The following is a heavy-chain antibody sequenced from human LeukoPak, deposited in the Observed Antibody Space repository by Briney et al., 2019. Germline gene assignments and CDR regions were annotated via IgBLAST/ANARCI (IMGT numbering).Heavy chain of an antibody. D-gene: IGHD3-3*01. CDR1: GFTFSRYP. J-gene: IGHJ4*02. CDR2: ISGNGGST. CDR3: VKAQYDFWSGLDY. Sequence: GGSLRLSCSASGFTFSRYPMHWVRQAPGKGLEYVSAISGNGGSTYYADSVKGRFTISRDNSKNTLYLQMSSLRTEDTAIYYCVKAQYDFWSGLDYWGQGTLVTASS. V-gene: IGHV3-64D*09.